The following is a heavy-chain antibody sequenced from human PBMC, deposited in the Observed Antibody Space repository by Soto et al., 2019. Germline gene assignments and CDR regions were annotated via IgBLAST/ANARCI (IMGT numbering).Heavy chain of an antibody. Sequence: GGSLRLSCAASGFTFSSYAMHWVRQAPGKGLEWVAVISYDGSNKYYADSVKGRFTISRDNSKNTLYLQMNSLRAEDTAVYYCARDYTIVVDSPDYWGQGTLVTVSS. V-gene: IGHV3-30-3*01. CDR3: ARDYTIVVDSPDY. CDR2: ISYDGSNK. D-gene: IGHD3-22*01. CDR1: GFTFSSYA. J-gene: IGHJ4*02.